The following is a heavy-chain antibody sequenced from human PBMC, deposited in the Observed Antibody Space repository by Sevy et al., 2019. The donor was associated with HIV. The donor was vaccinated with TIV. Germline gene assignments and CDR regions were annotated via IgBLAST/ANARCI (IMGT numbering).Heavy chain of an antibody. J-gene: IGHJ4*02. CDR3: AKDPDYYDSSGYPGIEDY. V-gene: IGHV3-23*01. CDR1: GFTFSSYA. D-gene: IGHD3-22*01. Sequence: GGSLRLSCAASGFTFSSYAMNWVRQAPGKGLEWVSAISGSGGSTYYADSVKGRFTISRDNSKNTLYLQMNSLRAEDTAVYYCAKDPDYYDSSGYPGIEDYWGQGTLVTVSS. CDR2: ISGSGGST.